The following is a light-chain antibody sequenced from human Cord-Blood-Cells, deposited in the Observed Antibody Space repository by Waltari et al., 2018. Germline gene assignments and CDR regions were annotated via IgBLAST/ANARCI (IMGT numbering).Light chain of an antibody. CDR3: SSYTSSSSYV. Sequence: QSALTQPASVSGSPGQPITISCTGTSSDVGGYNYVSWYQQHPGKAPKLMIYDVSNRPSGVSNRFSGSKSGNPASLTISGLQAEDEADYYCSSYTSSSSYVFGTGTKVTVL. CDR1: SSDVGGYNY. J-gene: IGLJ1*01. V-gene: IGLV2-14*01. CDR2: DVS.